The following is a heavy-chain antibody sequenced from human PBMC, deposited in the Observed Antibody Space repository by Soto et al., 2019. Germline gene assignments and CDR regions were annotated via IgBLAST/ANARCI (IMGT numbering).Heavy chain of an antibody. D-gene: IGHD6-6*01. J-gene: IGHJ6*02. CDR3: ARLYYSSSSADYYYYGMDV. Sequence: PGESLKISCKGSGYSFTIYWIGWVRQMPGKGLEWMGIIYPGDSDTRYSPSFQGQVTISADKSISTAYLQWSSLKASDTAMYYCARLYYSSSSADYYYYGMDVWGQGTTVTVSS. CDR1: GYSFTIYW. V-gene: IGHV5-51*01. CDR2: IYPGDSDT.